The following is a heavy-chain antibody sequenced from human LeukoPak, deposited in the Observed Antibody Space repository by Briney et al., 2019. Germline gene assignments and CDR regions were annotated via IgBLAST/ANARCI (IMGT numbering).Heavy chain of an antibody. D-gene: IGHD7-27*01. J-gene: IGHJ3*02. V-gene: IGHV3-74*03. CDR3: ARIRESLGLGAFDI. Sequence: PGGSLRLSCEASGFXFSNYWICWVRQAPGKGLVCISRINSDGSTTTYADSVKGRFTISRDNAKNTLYLQMNSLRAEDSALYYCARIRESLGLGAFDIWGQGTMVTVSS. CDR2: INSDGSTT. CDR1: GFXFSNYW.